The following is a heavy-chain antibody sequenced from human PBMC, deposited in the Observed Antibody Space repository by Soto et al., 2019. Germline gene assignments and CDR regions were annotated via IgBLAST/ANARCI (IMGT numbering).Heavy chain of an antibody. J-gene: IGHJ2*01. Sequence: QVQLQQSGPGLVKPSQTLSLTCAISGDSVSSNSAAWNWIRQSPSRGLEWLGRTYYRSKWYNDYAVSVKSRITINPDTSKNQFSLQLNSVTPEDTAVYYCARDACRKMATKYWYFDLWGRGTLVTVSS. V-gene: IGHV6-1*01. CDR2: TYYRSKWYN. CDR1: GDSVSSNSAA. D-gene: IGHD5-12*01. CDR3: ARDACRKMATKYWYFDL.